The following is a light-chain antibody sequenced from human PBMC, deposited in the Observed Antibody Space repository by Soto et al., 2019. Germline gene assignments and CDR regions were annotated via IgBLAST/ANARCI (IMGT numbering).Light chain of an antibody. V-gene: IGKV3-15*01. CDR3: QQYNNLPPGAT. CDR2: YAS. Sequence: DIVMTQSPATLSLSPGERATLSCRASLTVATNLAWYQQKPGQAPRLLIYYASTRATGIPARFSGSGSVKEFTLTISSVQAEDSAVYYCQQYNNLPPGATFGPGTKVEIK. CDR1: LTVATN. J-gene: IGKJ3*01.